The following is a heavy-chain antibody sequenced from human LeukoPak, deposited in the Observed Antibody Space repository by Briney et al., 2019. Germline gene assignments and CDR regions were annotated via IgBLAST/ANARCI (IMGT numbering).Heavy chain of an antibody. D-gene: IGHD4-17*01. CDR2: ISYDGSNK. V-gene: IGHV3-30*18. CDR1: GFTFSSYG. Sequence: GGSLRLSCAASGFTFSSYGMHWVRQAPGKGLERVAVISYDGSNKYYADSVRGRFTISRDNSKNTLCLQMNSLRAEDTAVYYCAKVPYGDYVFAFDYWGQGTLVTVSS. CDR3: AKVPYGDYVFAFDY. J-gene: IGHJ4*02.